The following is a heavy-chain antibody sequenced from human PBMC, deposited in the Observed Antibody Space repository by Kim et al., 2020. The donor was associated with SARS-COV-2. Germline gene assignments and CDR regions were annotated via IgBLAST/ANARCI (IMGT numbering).Heavy chain of an antibody. J-gene: IGHJ6*01. Sequence: GGSLRLSCAASGFTFGSCAMHWVRQAPGKGLEWVAVISCDGSNKYYADSVKGRFTISRDNSKNTLYLQMNSLRAEDTALYYCAKDPCRRLRGRVYYYYG. V-gene: IGHV3-30-3*01. CDR2: ISCDGSNK. CDR3: AKDPCRRLRGRVYYYYG. D-gene: IGHD3-10*01. CDR1: GFTFGSCA.